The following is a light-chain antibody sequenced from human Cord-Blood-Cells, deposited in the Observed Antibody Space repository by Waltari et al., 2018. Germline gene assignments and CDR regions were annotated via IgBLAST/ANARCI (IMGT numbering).Light chain of an antibody. J-gene: IGLJ2*01. Sequence: QSALTQPPSASGSPGQSVTISCTGYNYVYWYQQHPGKAPKLMIYEVSKRPSGVPDRFSGSKSGNTASLTVSGLQAEDEADYYCSSYAGSNNFVVFGGGTKLTVL. CDR3: SSYAGSNNFVV. V-gene: IGLV2-8*01. CDR2: EVS. CDR1: YNY.